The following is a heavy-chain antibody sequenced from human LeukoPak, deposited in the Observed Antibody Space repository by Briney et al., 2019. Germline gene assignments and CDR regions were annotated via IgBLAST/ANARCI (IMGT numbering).Heavy chain of an antibody. D-gene: IGHD3-22*01. CDR3: ARQVQYYYDSSRPFFDY. J-gene: IGHJ4*02. CDR1: GGSISSSSYY. CDR2: IYYSGST. V-gene: IGHV4-39*01. Sequence: SETLSLTCTVSGGSISSSSYYWGWIRQPPGKGLEWIGSIYYSGSTYYNPSLKSRVTISVDTSKNQFSLKLSSVTAADTAVYYCARQVQYYYDSSRPFFDYWGQGTLVTVSS.